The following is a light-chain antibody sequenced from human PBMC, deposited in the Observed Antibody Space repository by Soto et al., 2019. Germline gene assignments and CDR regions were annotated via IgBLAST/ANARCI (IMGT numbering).Light chain of an antibody. Sequence: QLVLTQSSSASASLGSSVWLTCTLSSGHSTYILAWHQQQPGKAPRHLMKLEGGGSYLNGGGVPDRFSGSTSGTDRYLTICNLQSEDEADYYCETWDTNTRVFGGGTKLTVL. CDR1: SGHSTYI. J-gene: IGLJ3*02. CDR3: ETWDTNTRV. V-gene: IGLV4-60*03. CDR2: LEGGGSY.